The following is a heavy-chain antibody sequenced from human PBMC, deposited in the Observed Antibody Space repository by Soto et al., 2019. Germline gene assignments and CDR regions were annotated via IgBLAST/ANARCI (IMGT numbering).Heavy chain of an antibody. D-gene: IGHD2-15*01. J-gene: IGHJ6*02. CDR3: ARGGYCSGGSCYSWISYYYGMDV. CDR1: GFTFSSYA. Sequence: PGGSLRLSCAASGFTFSSYAMHWVRQAPGKGLEWVAVISYDGSNKYYADSVKGRFTISRDNSKNTLYLQMNSLRAGDTAVYYCARGGYCSGGSCYSWISYYYGMDVWGQGTTVTVSS. CDR2: ISYDGSNK. V-gene: IGHV3-30-3*01.